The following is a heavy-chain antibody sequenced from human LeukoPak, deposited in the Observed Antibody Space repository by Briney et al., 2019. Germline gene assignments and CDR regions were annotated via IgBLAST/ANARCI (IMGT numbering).Heavy chain of an antibody. CDR2: IYSGSSA. Sequence: GGSLRLSCAASGFTFSSYAMTWVRQAPGKGLEWVSVIYSGSSAYYADSVKGRFTISRDNSKNTLYLQMNSLRAEDTGVYYCARVVRFLEWLPRFGSYFDYWGQGTLVTVSS. CDR1: GFTFSSYA. V-gene: IGHV3-53*01. D-gene: IGHD3-3*01. CDR3: ARVVRFLEWLPRFGSYFDY. J-gene: IGHJ4*02.